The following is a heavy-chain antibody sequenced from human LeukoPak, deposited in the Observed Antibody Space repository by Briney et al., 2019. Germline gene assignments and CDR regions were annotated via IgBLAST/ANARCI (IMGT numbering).Heavy chain of an antibody. CDR2: IIPIFGTA. V-gene: IGHV1-69*13. CDR1: GGTFSIYA. CDR3: ARDSLGGSPDRYFDH. D-gene: IGHD1-26*01. Sequence: EASVTVSCKASGGTFSIYAISWVRQAPGQGLEWMGGIIPIFGTANYAQKFQGRVTITADESTSTAYMELSSLRSEDTAVYYCARDSLGGSPDRYFDHWGQGTLVTVSS. J-gene: IGHJ4*02.